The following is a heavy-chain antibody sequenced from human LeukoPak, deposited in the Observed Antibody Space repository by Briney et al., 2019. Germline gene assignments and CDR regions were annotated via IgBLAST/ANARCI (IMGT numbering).Heavy chain of an antibody. Sequence: SETLSLTCTVSGGSISSGGYYCSWIRQHPGKGLEWIGYVYYSGSTYYNPSLKSRVTISVDTSKNQFSLKLSSVTAADTAVYYCARDIEYSSSSLAFDIWGQGTMVTVSS. CDR3: ARDIEYSSSSLAFDI. CDR1: GGSISSGGYY. CDR2: VYYSGST. V-gene: IGHV4-31*03. D-gene: IGHD6-6*01. J-gene: IGHJ3*02.